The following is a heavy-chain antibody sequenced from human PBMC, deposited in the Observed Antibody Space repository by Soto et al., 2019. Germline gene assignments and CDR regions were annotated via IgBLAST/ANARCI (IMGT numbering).Heavy chain of an antibody. V-gene: IGHV4-30-4*01. CDR1: GGSMNSHDYY. J-gene: IGHJ3*02. CDR2: IHNSGST. CDR3: ARGEVRGAFDI. D-gene: IGHD3-10*01. Sequence: QEQLQESGPGLVKPSQTLSLTCTVSGGSMNSHDYYWSWIRQPPGKGLECIGYIHNSGSTYYNPSLKSRLTISSDTSKNQFSLRLTSVTAAYTALYYCARGEVRGAFDIWVQGTMVTVSS.